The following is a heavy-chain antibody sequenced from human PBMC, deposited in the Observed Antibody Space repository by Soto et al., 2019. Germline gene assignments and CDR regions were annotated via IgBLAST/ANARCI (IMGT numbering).Heavy chain of an antibody. J-gene: IGHJ4*02. D-gene: IGHD4-17*01. V-gene: IGHV3-66*01. Sequence: EVQLVESGGGLVQPGGSLRLSCAASGFAVSSNYMSWVRQAPGKGLEWVSVLYSDGSTYYADTVKGRVTISSDNSKNTLYLQMNSLGAEDTAVYYCATAFGDFGDYDYDYWGQGTLVTVSS. CDR3: ATAFGDFGDYDYDY. CDR2: LYSDGST. CDR1: GFAVSSNY.